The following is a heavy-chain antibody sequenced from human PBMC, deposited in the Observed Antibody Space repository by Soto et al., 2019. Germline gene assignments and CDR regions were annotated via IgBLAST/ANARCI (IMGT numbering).Heavy chain of an antibody. J-gene: IGHJ4*02. CDR3: AKEGGYSLLDY. V-gene: IGHV3-30*18. Sequence: QVQLVESGGGVVQPGRSLRLSCAASGFTFSSYGMHWVRQAPGKGLEWVAVISYDGSNKYYADSVKGRFTISRDNSKNTLYLQMNSLRAEETAVYYCAKEGGYSLLDYWGQGSLVTVSS. D-gene: IGHD5-18*01. CDR2: ISYDGSNK. CDR1: GFTFSSYG.